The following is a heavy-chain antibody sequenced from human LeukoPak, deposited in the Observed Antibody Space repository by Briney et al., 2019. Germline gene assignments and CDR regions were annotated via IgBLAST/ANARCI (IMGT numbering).Heavy chain of an antibody. CDR1: GFTFSSYA. J-gene: IGHJ4*02. CDR3: ARGSIVVVNKHNFDY. Sequence: PGGSLRLSCAASGFTFSSYAMHWVRQAPGKGLEWVAVISYDGSNKYYADSVKGRFTISRDNSKNTLYLQMNSLRAEDTAVYYCARGSIVVVNKHNFDYWGQGTLVTVSS. CDR2: ISYDGSNK. D-gene: IGHD3-22*01. V-gene: IGHV3-30*04.